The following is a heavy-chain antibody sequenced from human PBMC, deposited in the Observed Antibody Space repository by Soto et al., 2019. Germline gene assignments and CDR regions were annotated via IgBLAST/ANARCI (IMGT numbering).Heavy chain of an antibody. J-gene: IGHJ5*02. CDR1: GFTFSSYA. CDR3: AKDPIPFQNPIQLSWFDP. D-gene: IGHD5-18*01. CDR2: ISGSGGST. V-gene: IGHV3-23*01. Sequence: GGSLRLSCAASGFTFSSYAMSWVRQAPGKGLEWVSAISGSGGSTYYADSVKGRFTISRDNSKNTLYLQMNSLRAEDTAVYYCAKDPIPFQNPIQLSWFDPWGQGTLVTVSS.